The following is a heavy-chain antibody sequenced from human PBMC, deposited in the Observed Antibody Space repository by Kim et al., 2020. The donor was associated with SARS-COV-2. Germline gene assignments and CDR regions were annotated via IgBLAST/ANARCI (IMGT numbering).Heavy chain of an antibody. CDR3: ARDPDTYYYDSSGYYSFDY. Sequence: GRFTISRDNAKNSLYLQMNSLRAEDTAVYYCARDPDTYYYDSSGYYSFDYWGQGTLVTVSS. D-gene: IGHD3-22*01. V-gene: IGHV3-11*06. J-gene: IGHJ4*02.